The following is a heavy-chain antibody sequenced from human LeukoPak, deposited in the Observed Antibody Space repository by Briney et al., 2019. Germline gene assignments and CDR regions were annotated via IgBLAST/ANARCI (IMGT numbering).Heavy chain of an antibody. CDR1: GGSFSGYY. D-gene: IGHD3-9*01. J-gene: IGHJ6*02. CDR3: ARGPPRYFDWLYGMDV. V-gene: IGHV4-34*01. CDR2: INHSGST. Sequence: SETLSLTCAVYGGSFSGYYWSWIRQPPGKGLEWIGEINHSGSTNYNPSLKSRVTISVDTSENQFSLKLSSVTAADTAVYYCARGPPRYFDWLYGMDVWGQGTTVTVSS.